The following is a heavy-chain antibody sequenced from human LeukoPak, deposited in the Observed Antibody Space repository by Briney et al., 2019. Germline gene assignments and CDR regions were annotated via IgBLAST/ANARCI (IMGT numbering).Heavy chain of an antibody. Sequence: GGSLRLSCAASGFTFSSYWIHWVRQAPAKGLAWVSRINGDGSGTGYADSVKGRFTISRDNAKNTLYLQMNSLRAEDTAVYYCSREIRPAGTDSWGQGTLVTVSS. CDR1: GFTFSSYW. J-gene: IGHJ4*02. CDR3: SREIRPAGTDS. CDR2: INGDGSGT. V-gene: IGHV3-74*01. D-gene: IGHD6-13*01.